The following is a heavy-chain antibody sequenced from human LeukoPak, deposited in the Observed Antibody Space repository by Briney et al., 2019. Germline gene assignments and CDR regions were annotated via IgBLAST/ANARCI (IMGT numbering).Heavy chain of an antibody. CDR1: GYTFTSYY. CDR2: INPSGGST. CDR3: ARSWIRSGRVVGYFDF. V-gene: IGHV1-46*01. D-gene: IGHD5-18*01. J-gene: IGHJ4*02. Sequence: ASVKVSCKASGYTFTSYYMHWVRQAPGQGLEWMGLINPSGGSTNYAQKFQGRVTMTRDTSTGTVYMEPSSLRFEDSAMYYCARSWIRSGRVVGYFDFWGQGIPVTVSS.